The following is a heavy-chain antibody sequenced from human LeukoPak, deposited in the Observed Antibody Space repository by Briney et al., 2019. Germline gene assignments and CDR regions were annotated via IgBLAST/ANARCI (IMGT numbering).Heavy chain of an antibody. Sequence: PGGSLRLSCAASGFTFSTYSMNWVRQAPGKGLEWVSSISSSSTYIYYADSVKGRFTISRDNAKNSLFLQMNSLRAENTAVYYCARFALKTPPTDWGQGTLVTVSS. J-gene: IGHJ4*02. D-gene: IGHD3-9*01. V-gene: IGHV3-21*01. CDR2: ISSSSTYI. CDR1: GFTFSTYS. CDR3: ARFALKTPPTD.